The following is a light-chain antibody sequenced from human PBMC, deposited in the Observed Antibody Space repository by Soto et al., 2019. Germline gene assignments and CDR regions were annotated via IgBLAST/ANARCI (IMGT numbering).Light chain of an antibody. J-gene: IGKJ5*01. CDR3: QHYGSSPPIT. CDR1: QSTNY. V-gene: IGKV3-20*01. Sequence: EIVLTQSPATLSLSPGERATLSCRASQSTNYLTWYQQTPGQAPRLLISGASTRAAGISDRFRGSGSGTEFTLTIRSLRSEDSAVYYCQHYGSSPPITFGQGTRLDIK. CDR2: GAS.